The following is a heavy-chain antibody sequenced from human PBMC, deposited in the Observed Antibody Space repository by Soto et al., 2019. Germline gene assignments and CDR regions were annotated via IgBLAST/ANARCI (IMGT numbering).Heavy chain of an antibody. J-gene: IGHJ4*02. Sequence: SETLSLTCTVSGGSISSGDYYWNWIRQPPGKGLEWIGYISYSGSTYYNPSLKSRLTISVDTSKNHFSLRLSSVTAADTAVYYCASAPTNFYDTSGYFGIHYWGQGTLVTVSS. D-gene: IGHD3-22*01. CDR2: ISYSGST. CDR3: ASAPTNFYDTSGYFGIHY. CDR1: GGSISSGDYY. V-gene: IGHV4-30-4*01.